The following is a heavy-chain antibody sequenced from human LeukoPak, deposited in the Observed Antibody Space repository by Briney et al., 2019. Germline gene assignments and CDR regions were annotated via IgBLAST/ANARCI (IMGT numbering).Heavy chain of an antibody. CDR1: GFTFSDYY. J-gene: IGHJ4*02. Sequence: NPGGSLRLSCAASGFTFSDYYMSWIRQAPGKGLEWVSYISSSGSTIYYADSVKGRFTISRDNAKNSLYLQMNSLRAEDTAVYYCARDPMGSDSMADYWGQGTLVTVSS. CDR3: ARDPMGSDSMADY. V-gene: IGHV3-11*01. D-gene: IGHD2-21*01. CDR2: ISSSGSTI.